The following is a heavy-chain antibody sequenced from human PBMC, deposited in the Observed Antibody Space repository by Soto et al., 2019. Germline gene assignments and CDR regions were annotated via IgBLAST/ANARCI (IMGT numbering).Heavy chain of an antibody. CDR3: ARRWGRTFGY. CDR2: IYYSGST. D-gene: IGHD7-27*01. Sequence: SETLSLTCTVSGVSISRYYWSWIRQPPGKELEGIGYIYYSGSTNYTPSLRIRVTISVDTTKNQFSLKLSSVTAADTAVYYCARRWGRTFGYWGQGTLGTVSS. V-gene: IGHV4-59*08. CDR1: GVSISRYY. J-gene: IGHJ4*02.